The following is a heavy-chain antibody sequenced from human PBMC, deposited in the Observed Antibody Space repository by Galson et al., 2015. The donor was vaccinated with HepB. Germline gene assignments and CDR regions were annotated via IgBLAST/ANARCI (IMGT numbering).Heavy chain of an antibody. Sequence: SLRLSCAASGFTFSSYSMNWVRQAPGKGLEWVSSISSSSSYIYYADSVKGRFTISRDNAKNSLYLQMNSLRAEDTAVYYCARVTRPGVVTPIVLFDYWGQGTLVTVSS. CDR1: GFTFSSYS. CDR3: ARVTRPGVVTPIVLFDY. D-gene: IGHD4-23*01. J-gene: IGHJ4*02. CDR2: ISSSSSYI. V-gene: IGHV3-21*01.